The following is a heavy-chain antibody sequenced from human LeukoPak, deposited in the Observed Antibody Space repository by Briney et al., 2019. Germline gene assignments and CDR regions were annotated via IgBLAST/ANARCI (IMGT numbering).Heavy chain of an antibody. CDR2: IWYYGSNK. V-gene: IGHV3-33*01. CDR1: GFSFSNYD. CDR3: ARDYGGTVTNPGGFDY. J-gene: IGHJ4*02. Sequence: PGRSLRLSCAASGFSFSNYDMHWVRQAPGKGLEWVALIWYYGSNKFYVDSVKGRFTISRDNSKNTLYLQMNSLRAEDTAVYYCARDYGGTVTNPGGFDYWGQGTLVTVSS. D-gene: IGHD4-17*01.